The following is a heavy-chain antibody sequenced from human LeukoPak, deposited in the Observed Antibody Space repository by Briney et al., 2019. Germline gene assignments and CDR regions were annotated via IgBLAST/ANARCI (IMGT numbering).Heavy chain of an antibody. CDR3: AREKTYYNSGSYYNVLDY. V-gene: IGHV3-21*01. J-gene: IGHJ4*02. Sequence: GGSLRLSCAASGFTFTSYSMNWVRQAPGRGLEWVSSISSSSTYIYYADSVKGRFTISRDNAKNSLFLQMNSLRAEDTAFYYCAREKTYYNSGSYYNVLDYWGQGTLVTVSS. D-gene: IGHD3-10*01. CDR2: ISSSSTYI. CDR1: GFTFTSYS.